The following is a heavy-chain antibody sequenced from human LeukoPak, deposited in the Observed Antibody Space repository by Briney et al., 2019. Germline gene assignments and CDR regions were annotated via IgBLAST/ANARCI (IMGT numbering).Heavy chain of an antibody. J-gene: IGHJ4*02. CDR1: GFSFSTYA. Sequence: GGSLRLSCAASGFSFSTYAMSWVRQAPGKGLEWVSAISSTDAGTYHADSVRGRFTISRDSSKNTLYLQMNSLRAEDAAVYYCAKAPVTSCRGAYCYPFDYWGQGTLVTVSS. CDR3: AKAPVTSCRGAYCYPFDY. D-gene: IGHD2-21*01. CDR2: ISSTDAGT. V-gene: IGHV3-23*01.